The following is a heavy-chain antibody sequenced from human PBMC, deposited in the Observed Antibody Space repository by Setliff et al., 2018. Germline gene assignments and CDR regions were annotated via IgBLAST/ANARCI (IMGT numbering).Heavy chain of an antibody. J-gene: IGHJ4*02. CDR3: ARQICSGGDCYPTSFHY. CDR1: GGSFSGYY. CDR2: INHSGST. Sequence: SETLSLTCAVYGGSFSGYYWSWIRQPPGKGLEWIGEINHSGSTNYNPSLKSRATISVDTSKNQFSLKLSSVAAADTAVYYCARQICSGGDCYPTSFHYWGQGALVTVSS. V-gene: IGHV4-34*01. D-gene: IGHD2-21*02.